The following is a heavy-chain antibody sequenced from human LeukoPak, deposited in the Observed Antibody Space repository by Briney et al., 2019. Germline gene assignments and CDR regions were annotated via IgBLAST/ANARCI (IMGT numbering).Heavy chain of an antibody. CDR3: ARDSDSSGSLDYYMDV. CDR1: GFTFSNYG. D-gene: IGHD6-19*01. CDR2: ISGSGGSI. V-gene: IGHV3-23*01. Sequence: GGSLRLSCAASGFTFSNYGMSWVRQAPGKGLEWVSGISGSGGSIYYADSVKGRFTTSRDNTKNSLDLQMNSLRAVETGVYYCARDSDSSGSLDYYMDVWGKGTTVTISS. J-gene: IGHJ6*03.